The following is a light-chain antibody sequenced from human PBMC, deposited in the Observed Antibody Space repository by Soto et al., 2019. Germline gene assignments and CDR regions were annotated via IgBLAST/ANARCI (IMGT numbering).Light chain of an antibody. CDR3: QQYNNGRT. CDR2: DAS. V-gene: IGKV3-15*01. J-gene: IGKJ1*01. CDR1: QSISTN. Sequence: EIVMPQSPATLSVSPGERATLSCRASQSISTNFAWYQQKPGQAPRLLTYDASTRATGIPSGFSGSVSGTEFSLTSSLLKSEDFAVYYSQQYNNGRTCGRGTKVDIK.